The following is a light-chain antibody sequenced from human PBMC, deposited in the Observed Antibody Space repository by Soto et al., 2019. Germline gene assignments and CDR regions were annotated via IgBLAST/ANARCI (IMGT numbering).Light chain of an antibody. V-gene: IGLV2-8*01. CDR3: SSCAGSDDPYV. CDR2: EVS. CDR1: SSDVGGCKF. J-gene: IGLJ1*01. Sequence: QSALTQPPSASGSPGQSVTISCTGTSSDVGGCKFVSWYQQYPGKAPKLIIYEVSKRPSGVPDRFYGSKSGNTASLTVSGLQADDESDYYCSSCAGSDDPYVFGTGTKVTVL.